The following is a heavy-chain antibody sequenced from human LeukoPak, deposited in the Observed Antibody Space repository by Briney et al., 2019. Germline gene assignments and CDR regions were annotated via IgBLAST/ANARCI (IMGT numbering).Heavy chain of an antibody. CDR3: ARDRYGDYGYYYYYYGMDV. V-gene: IGHV3-11*01. CDR1: GFTFSDYY. CDR2: ISSSGSTI. J-gene: IGHJ6*02. Sequence: GGSLRLSCAASGFTFSDYYMSWIRQAPGKGLEWVSYISSSGSTIHYADSVKGRFTISRDNAKNSLYLQMNSLRAEDTAVYYCARDRYGDYGYYYYYYGMDVWGQGTTVTVSS. D-gene: IGHD4-17*01.